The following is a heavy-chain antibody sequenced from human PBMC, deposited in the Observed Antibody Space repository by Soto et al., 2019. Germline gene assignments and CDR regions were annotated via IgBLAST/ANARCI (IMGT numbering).Heavy chain of an antibody. J-gene: IGHJ6*02. D-gene: IGHD6-6*01. CDR3: ARIADRPNYYYYGMDV. CDR2: ISAYNGNT. Sequence: QVQLVQSGAEVKKPGASVKVSCKASGYTFTSYGISGVRQAPGQGLEWMGWISAYNGNTNYAQKLQGRVTMTTDTATSTAYMEVRSLRSDDTAVYYCARIADRPNYYYYGMDVWGQGTTVTVSS. CDR1: GYTFTSYG. V-gene: IGHV1-18*04.